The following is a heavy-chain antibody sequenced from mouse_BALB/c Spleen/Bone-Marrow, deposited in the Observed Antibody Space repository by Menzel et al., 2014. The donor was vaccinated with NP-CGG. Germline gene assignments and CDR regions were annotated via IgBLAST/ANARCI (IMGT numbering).Heavy chain of an antibody. CDR3: TRDETGTGAWFAY. J-gene: IGHJ3*01. V-gene: IGHV5-4*02. D-gene: IGHD4-1*01. CDR2: ISDGGTYT. CDR1: GFTFSDHY. Sequence: EVQVVESGGGLVKPGGSLKLSCAASGFTFSDHYMYWVRQTPEKRLEWVAIISDGGTYTYYPDSVKGRFTISRDNAKNNLYLQMSSLKSEDTAMYYCTRDETGTGAWFAYWGQGTLVTVSS.